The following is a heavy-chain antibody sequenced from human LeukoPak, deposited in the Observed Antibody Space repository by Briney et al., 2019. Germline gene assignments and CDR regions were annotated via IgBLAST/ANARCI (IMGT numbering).Heavy chain of an antibody. Sequence: GESLKISCKGSGYSFTSYWIGWVRQMPGKGLEWMGNIYPGDSDTRYSPSFQGQVTISADKSISTAYLQWSSLKASDTAMYYCARRRLATINWFDPWGQGTLVTVSS. V-gene: IGHV5-51*01. J-gene: IGHJ5*02. D-gene: IGHD5-24*01. CDR3: ARRRLATINWFDP. CDR1: GYSFTSYW. CDR2: IYPGDSDT.